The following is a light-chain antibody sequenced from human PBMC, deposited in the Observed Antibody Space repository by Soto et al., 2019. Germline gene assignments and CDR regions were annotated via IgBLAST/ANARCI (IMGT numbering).Light chain of an antibody. V-gene: IGKV3D-15*01. CDR3: QQYNNWPLT. J-gene: IGKJ4*01. CDR2: DAS. Sequence: VVMTHAPDTVCVSPGDIAALSCRASQNINSNLAWYQQKPGQAPSLLIYDASTRATGFPARFSGSGSGTEFTLTISSLQSEDFAVYYCQQYNNWPLTFGGGTKVDIK. CDR1: QNINSN.